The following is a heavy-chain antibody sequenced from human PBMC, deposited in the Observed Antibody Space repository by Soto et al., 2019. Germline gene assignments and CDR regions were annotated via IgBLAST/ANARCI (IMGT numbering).Heavy chain of an antibody. CDR3: ARVSVGADAFDI. CDR1: GFTFSSYS. CDR2: ISSSSYI. D-gene: IGHD1-26*01. Sequence: GGSLRLSCAASGFTFSSYSMNWVRQAPGKGLEWVSSISSSSYIYHADSVKGRFTISRDNAKNSLYLQMNSLRAEDTAVYYCARVSVGADAFDIWGQGTMVTVSS. J-gene: IGHJ3*02. V-gene: IGHV3-21*01.